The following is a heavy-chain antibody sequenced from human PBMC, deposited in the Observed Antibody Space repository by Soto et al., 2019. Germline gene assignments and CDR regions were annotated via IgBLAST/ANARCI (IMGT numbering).Heavy chain of an antibody. CDR2: IYPGDSDT. CDR1: GYRFTSYW. CDR3: ARLRNYYGSGRNTGNHRQGPPQYGMDV. D-gene: IGHD3-10*01. V-gene: IGHV5-51*01. J-gene: IGHJ6*02. Sequence: GESLKISCQGSGYRFTSYWIGWVRQMPGKGLEWMGIIYPGDSDTRYSPSFQGQVTISADKSISTAYLQWSSLKASDTAMYYCARLRNYYGSGRNTGNHRQGPPQYGMDVWGQGTTVTVS.